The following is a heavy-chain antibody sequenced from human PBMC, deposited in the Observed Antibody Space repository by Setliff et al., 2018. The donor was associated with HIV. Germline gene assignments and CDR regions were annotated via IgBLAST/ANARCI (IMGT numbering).Heavy chain of an antibody. J-gene: IGHJ4*02. CDR2: INHRGST. CDR1: GGSISGYY. V-gene: IGHV4-34*01. CDR3: STLKMATIYRDFDY. Sequence: SETLSLTCTVSGGSISGYYWSWVRQPPGTGLEWIGEINHRGSTNCNPSLKSRVSISVDTSKNQFSLKLSSVTAADTAVYYCSTLKMATIYRDFDYWGQGTLVTVSS. D-gene: IGHD5-12*01.